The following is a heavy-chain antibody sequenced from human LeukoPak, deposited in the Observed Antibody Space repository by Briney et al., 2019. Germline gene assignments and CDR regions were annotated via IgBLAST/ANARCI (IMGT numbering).Heavy chain of an antibody. CDR2: ISGSGGST. Sequence: GGSLRLSCAASGFPFSSYAMSWVRQAPGKGLEWVSAISGSGGSTYYADSVKGRFTISRDNSKNTLYLQMNSLRAEDTAVYYCAKSVRIVVVPAATPPLDYWGQGTLVTVSS. D-gene: IGHD2-2*01. V-gene: IGHV3-23*01. CDR3: AKSVRIVVVPAATPPLDY. CDR1: GFPFSSYA. J-gene: IGHJ4*02.